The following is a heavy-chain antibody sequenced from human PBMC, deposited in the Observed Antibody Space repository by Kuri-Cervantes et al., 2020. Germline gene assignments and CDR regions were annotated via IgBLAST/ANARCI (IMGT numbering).Heavy chain of an antibody. V-gene: IGHV1-18*01. Sequence: ASVKVSCKASGYTFTSYGISWVRQAPGQGLEWMGWISAYNGNTNYAQKLQGRVTMTTDTSTSTAYMELRSLRSDDTAVYYCAREAGKRGYSSTWYYFQHWGQGTPVTVSS. D-gene: IGHD6-13*01. J-gene: IGHJ1*01. CDR2: ISAYNGNT. CDR3: AREAGKRGYSSTWYYFQH. CDR1: GYTFTSYG.